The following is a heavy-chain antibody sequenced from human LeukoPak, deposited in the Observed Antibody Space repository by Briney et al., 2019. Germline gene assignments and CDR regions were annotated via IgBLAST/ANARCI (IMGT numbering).Heavy chain of an antibody. J-gene: IGHJ6*03. D-gene: IGHD3-10*01. CDR2: ISSSSSTI. Sequence: GGSLRLSCVTSGFSFSTYGMHWVRRAPGKGLEWVSYISSSSSTIYYADSVKGRFTISRDNAKNSLYLQMNSLRAEDTAVYYCARGLDAWFGELLSVEGYYYYYMDVWGKGTTVTVSS. V-gene: IGHV3-48*01. CDR3: ARGLDAWFGELLSVEGYYYYYMDV. CDR1: GFSFSTYG.